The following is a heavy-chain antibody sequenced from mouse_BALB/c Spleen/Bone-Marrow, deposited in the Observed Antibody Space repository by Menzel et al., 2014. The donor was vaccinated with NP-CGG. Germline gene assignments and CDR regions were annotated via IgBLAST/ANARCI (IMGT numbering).Heavy chain of an antibody. CDR1: GFNIKDTY. Sequence: EAQLQESGAELVKPGASVKLSCTASGFNIKDTYMHWVKQRPEQGLEWIGRIDPANGNTKYDPKFQGKATITADTSSNTAYLQLSSLTSEDTAVYYCASYYYGSSTFAYWGQGTLVTVSA. CDR2: IDPANGNT. V-gene: IGHV14-3*02. D-gene: IGHD1-1*01. J-gene: IGHJ3*01. CDR3: ASYYYGSSTFAY.